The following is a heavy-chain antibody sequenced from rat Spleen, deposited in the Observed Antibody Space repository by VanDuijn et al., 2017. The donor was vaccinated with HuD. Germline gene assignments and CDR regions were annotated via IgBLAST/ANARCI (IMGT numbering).Heavy chain of an antibody. J-gene: IGHJ3*01. V-gene: IGHV5-29*01. CDR1: GFTFSDYG. Sequence: EVQLVESGGGLVQPGRSLKLSCVASGFTFSDYGMNWIRQAPGKGLEWVASISYDGGDTHYRDSVKGRFTVSRDNAKATLYLQMDSLQTEDIAIYYCTRLGDWFAYWGQGTLVTVSS. CDR3: TRLGDWFAY. CDR2: ISYDGGDT.